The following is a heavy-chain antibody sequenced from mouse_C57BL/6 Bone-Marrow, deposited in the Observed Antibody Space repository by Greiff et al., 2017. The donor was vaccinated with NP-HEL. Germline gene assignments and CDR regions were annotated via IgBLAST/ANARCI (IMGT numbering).Heavy chain of an antibody. V-gene: IGHV5-12*01. CDR3: ARQRGIYDGYFDV. D-gene: IGHD2-12*01. Sequence: DVQLVESGGGLVQPGGSLKLSCAASGFTFSDYYMYWVRQTPEKRLEWVAYISNGGGSTYYPDTVKGRFTISRDNAKNTLYLQMSRLKSEDTAMYYCARQRGIYDGYFDVWGTGTTVTVSS. CDR2: ISNGGGST. CDR1: GFTFSDYY. J-gene: IGHJ1*03.